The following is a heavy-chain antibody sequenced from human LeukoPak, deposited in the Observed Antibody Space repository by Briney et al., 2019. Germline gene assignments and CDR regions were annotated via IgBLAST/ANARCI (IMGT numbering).Heavy chain of an antibody. CDR3: ATVFTPINGYGSGSYSFLGSLDP. J-gene: IGHJ5*02. CDR1: GGTFSGYV. CDR2: IIPIFGAA. Sequence: SVKVSCKASGGTFSGYVIIWVRQAPGQGLEWMGGIIPIFGAANYAQKFQGRVTITADESTSTAYMELSSLRSEDTAVYYCATVFTPINGYGSGSYSFLGSLDPWGQGTLVTVS. V-gene: IGHV1-69*13. D-gene: IGHD3-10*01.